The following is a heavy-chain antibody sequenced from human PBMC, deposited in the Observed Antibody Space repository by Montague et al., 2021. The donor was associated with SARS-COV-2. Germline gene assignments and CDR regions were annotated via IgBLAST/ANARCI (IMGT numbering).Heavy chain of an antibody. J-gene: IGHJ3*01. Sequence: SETLSLTCTVSSGSTASHYWNWIRQSPGKRPEWIGYVYYNGDTKYNPSLQSRVTISIDTSENQFSLRLTSVTAADTAVYFCARGWAIDSWGQGRMVTVSS. CDR3: ARGWAIDS. D-gene: IGHD6-19*01. CDR2: VYYNGDT. V-gene: IGHV4-59*08. CDR1: SGSTASHY.